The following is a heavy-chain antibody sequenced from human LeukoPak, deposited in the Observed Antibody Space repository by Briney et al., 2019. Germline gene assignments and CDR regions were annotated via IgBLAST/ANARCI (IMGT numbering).Heavy chain of an antibody. J-gene: IGHJ4*02. CDR1: GHSFTSYW. V-gene: IGHV5-51*01. Sequence: GESLKISCKGSGHSFTSYWIGWVRQMPGKGLEWMGIIYPGDSDTRYSPSFQGQVTISADKSISTAYLQWSSLKASDTAMYYCARRFGGYCSGGSCYSPYSFDHWGQGTLVTVSS. CDR3: ARRFGGYCSGGSCYSPYSFDH. CDR2: IYPGDSDT. D-gene: IGHD2-15*01.